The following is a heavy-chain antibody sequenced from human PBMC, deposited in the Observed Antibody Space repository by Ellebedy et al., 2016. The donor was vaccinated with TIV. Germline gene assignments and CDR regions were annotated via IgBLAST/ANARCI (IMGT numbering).Heavy chain of an antibody. D-gene: IGHD3-10*01. V-gene: IGHV3-74*01. CDR2: INNDGTAT. Sequence: GESLKISXAASGFSFSWHWMHWVRQAPGKGLVWVSRINNDGTATTYADSVKGRFTISRDNTKNTLYLQMNSLRAEDTAVYYCTRVRDGSGSYDYWGQGTLVTVSS. J-gene: IGHJ4*02. CDR3: TRVRDGSGSYDY. CDR1: GFSFSWHW.